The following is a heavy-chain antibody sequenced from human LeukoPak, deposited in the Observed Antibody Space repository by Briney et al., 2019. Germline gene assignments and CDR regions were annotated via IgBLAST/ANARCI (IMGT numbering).Heavy chain of an antibody. J-gene: IGHJ5*02. V-gene: IGHV3-30*04. CDR3: VRAHHPGGWFDP. CDR1: GFTFSSYA. D-gene: IGHD3-10*01. CDR2: ISYDGINK. Sequence: GGSLRLSCAASGFTFSSYAMYWVRQAPGKGLEWVALISYDGINKYYADSVKGRFTISRDNSKNTLYLQMNSLTAEDTAMYYCVRAHHPGGWFDPWGQGTLVTVSS.